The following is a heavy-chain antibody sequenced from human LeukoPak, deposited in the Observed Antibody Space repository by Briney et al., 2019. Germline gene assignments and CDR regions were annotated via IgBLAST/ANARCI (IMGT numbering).Heavy chain of an antibody. J-gene: IGHJ5*02. Sequence: PSETLSLTCTVSGGSISSGSYYWSWIRQPAGKGLEWIGSIYHSGSTYYNPSLKSRVTISVDTSKNQFSLKLSSVTAADTAVYYCARDDTYYYDSSGYWSFDPWGQGTLVTVSS. V-gene: IGHV4-39*07. CDR3: ARDDTYYYDSSGYWSFDP. CDR2: IYHSGST. CDR1: GGSISSGSYY. D-gene: IGHD3-22*01.